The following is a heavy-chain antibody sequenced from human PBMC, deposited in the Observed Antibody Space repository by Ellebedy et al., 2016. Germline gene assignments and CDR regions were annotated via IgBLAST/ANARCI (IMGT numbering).Heavy chain of an antibody. J-gene: IGHJ4*02. D-gene: IGHD6-6*01. CDR2: INHSGST. CDR1: GGSFSGYY. CDR3: ARGNPTQLGSWGY. V-gene: IGHV4-34*01. Sequence: SETLSLXXAVYGGSFSGYYWSWIRQPPGKGLEWIGEINHSGSTNYNPSLKSRVTISVDTSKKQFSLKLISVTAADTAVYYCARGNPTQLGSWGYWGQGTLVTVSS.